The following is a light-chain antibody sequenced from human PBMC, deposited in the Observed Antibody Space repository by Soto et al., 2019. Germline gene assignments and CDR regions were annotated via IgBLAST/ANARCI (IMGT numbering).Light chain of an antibody. V-gene: IGLV2-23*01. CDR3: CSYAGYTTVL. CDR2: EGT. Sequence: QPVLTQPASVSGSPGQSITISCTGTSSDVVSWYQQLPGKAPKLMIYEGTKRPSGISNRFSGSKSGNTASLTISGLQAEDEADYYCCSYAGYTTVLFGGGTKLTVL. CDR1: SSDV. J-gene: IGLJ2*01.